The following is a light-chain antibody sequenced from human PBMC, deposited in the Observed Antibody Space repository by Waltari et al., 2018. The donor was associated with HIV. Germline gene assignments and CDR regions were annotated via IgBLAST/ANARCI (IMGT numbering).Light chain of an antibody. V-gene: IGLV1-40*01. J-gene: IGLJ2*01. CDR1: RSNLGPGYE. CDR2: DNP. Sequence: QSVLTQPPSVSGAPGQRVTISFTGSRSNLGPGYEVHCYQQPPGTAPKLLLSDNPNRPSGVPDRFSGSKSGASASLGITGLQAEDEADYYCQSYDSSLRGVLFGGGTKLTVL. CDR3: QSYDSSLRGVL.